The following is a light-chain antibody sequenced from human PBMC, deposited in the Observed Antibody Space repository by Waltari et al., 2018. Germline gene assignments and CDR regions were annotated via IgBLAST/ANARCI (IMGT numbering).Light chain of an antibody. J-gene: IGKJ2*01. CDR1: QSISNW. CDR2: KAS. V-gene: IGKV1-5*03. Sequence: DVQMTQSPSTMSAFVGDRVTITCWASQSISNWLAWYQQKPGRAPTLLIYKASNLHSGVPSRFSGSGSGTDFTLTINSLQPDDFATYYCQQYNNYYTFGQGTKLEIK. CDR3: QQYNNYYT.